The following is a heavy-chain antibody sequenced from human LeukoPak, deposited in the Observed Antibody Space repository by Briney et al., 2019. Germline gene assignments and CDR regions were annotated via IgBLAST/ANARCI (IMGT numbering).Heavy chain of an antibody. Sequence: PGGSLRLSGAASGFTFSSYSMNWVRQASGKGLEWVSSISSSSRYIYYADSVEGRFTISRDNAQNSLYLQMNSLRAEDTAVYYCARTPPAFDIWGQGTMVTVSS. D-gene: IGHD2-15*01. CDR3: ARTPPAFDI. J-gene: IGHJ3*02. V-gene: IGHV3-21*01. CDR2: ISSSSRYI. CDR1: GFTFSSYS.